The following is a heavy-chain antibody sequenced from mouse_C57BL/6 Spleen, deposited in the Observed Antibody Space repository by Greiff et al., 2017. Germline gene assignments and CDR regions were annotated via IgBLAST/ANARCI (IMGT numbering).Heavy chain of an antibody. V-gene: IGHV1-15*01. D-gene: IGHD2-4*01. CDR1: GYTFTDYE. CDR3: TRGDDYGYYYAMDY. Sequence: VQRVESGAELVRPGASVTLSCKASGYTFTDYEMHWVKQTPVHGLEWIGAIDPETGGTAYNQKFKGKAILTADKSSSTAYMELRSLTSEDSAVYYCTRGDDYGYYYAMDYWGQGTSVTVSS. J-gene: IGHJ4*01. CDR2: IDPETGGT.